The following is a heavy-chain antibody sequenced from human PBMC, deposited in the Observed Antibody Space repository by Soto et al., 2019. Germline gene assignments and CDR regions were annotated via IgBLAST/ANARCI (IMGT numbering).Heavy chain of an antibody. V-gene: IGHV4-39*01. CDR1: GGSISSSSFH. J-gene: IGHJ3*02. D-gene: IGHD3-10*01. Sequence: PSETLSLTCTVSGGSISSSSFHWGWIRQPPGKGLEWIGSIYYSGSTYYNPSLKSRATISVDTSKNQFSLKLTSVTAADTAVYYCARHANRNYYDAFDIWGQGTMVTVSS. CDR2: IYYSGST. CDR3: ARHANRNYYDAFDI.